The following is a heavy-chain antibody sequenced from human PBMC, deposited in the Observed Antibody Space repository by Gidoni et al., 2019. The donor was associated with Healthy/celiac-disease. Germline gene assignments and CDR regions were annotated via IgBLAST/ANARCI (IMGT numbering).Heavy chain of an antibody. J-gene: IGHJ1*01. V-gene: IGHV1-69*06. CDR3: ARADIVVVVAAGYFQH. Sequence: QEQLVQPGPEAKKPGSSVKVSCNASGATSSSHAISWVRQAPGQGLEWMGGITPIFGTANYAQKFQGRVTITADKSTSTAYMELSSLRSEDTAVYYCARADIVVVVAAGYFQHWGQGTLVTVSS. D-gene: IGHD2-15*01. CDR2: ITPIFGTA. CDR1: GATSSSHA.